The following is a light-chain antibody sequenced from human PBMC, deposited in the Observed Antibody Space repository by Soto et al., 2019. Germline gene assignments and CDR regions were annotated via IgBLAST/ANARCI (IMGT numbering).Light chain of an antibody. CDR3: YSYAGHYV. Sequence: QSALTQPRSVSGSPGQSVTISCTGTSSDVGGYTYASWYQQHPGKAPKPMIYDVSKRPSGVPDRFSGSKSGNTATLTISGLQAEDEDDYYCYSYAGHYVFGTGTKLTVL. J-gene: IGLJ1*01. CDR1: SSDVGGYTY. V-gene: IGLV2-11*01. CDR2: DVS.